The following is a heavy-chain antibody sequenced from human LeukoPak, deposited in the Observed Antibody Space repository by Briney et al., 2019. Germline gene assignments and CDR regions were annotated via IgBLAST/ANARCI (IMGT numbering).Heavy chain of an antibody. D-gene: IGHD3-10*01. CDR3: ARVTTSGSYKFDN. J-gene: IGHJ4*02. V-gene: IGHV3-53*01. CDR1: GFTFSNYG. CDR2: IYTSGST. Sequence: GGSLRLSCAASGFTFSNYGVHWVRQAPGKGLEWVSLIYTSGSTYYADSVKGRFTISRDNSKNTLYLQMNSLRAEDTAVYYCARVTTSGSYKFDNWGQGTLVTVSS.